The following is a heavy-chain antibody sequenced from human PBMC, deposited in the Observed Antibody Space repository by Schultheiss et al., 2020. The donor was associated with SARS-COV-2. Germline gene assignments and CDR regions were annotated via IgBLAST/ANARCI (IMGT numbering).Heavy chain of an antibody. CDR3: ARGAYYDSSGYYSTPMYYYYGMDV. D-gene: IGHD3-22*01. CDR2: INHSGST. Sequence: SETLSLTCIVSGGSISSYYWSWIRQSPGKGLEWIGEINHSGSTNYNPSLKSRVTISVDTSKNQFSLKLSSVTAADTAVYYCARGAYYDSSGYYSTPMYYYYGMDVWGQGTTVTVSS. CDR1: GGSISSYY. V-gene: IGHV4-34*01. J-gene: IGHJ6*02.